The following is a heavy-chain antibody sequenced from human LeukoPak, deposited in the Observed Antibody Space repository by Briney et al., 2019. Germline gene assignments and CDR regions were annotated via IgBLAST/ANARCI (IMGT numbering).Heavy chain of an antibody. CDR2: IRYDGSNK. D-gene: IGHD2-8*01. V-gene: IGHV3-30*02. Sequence: GGSLRLSCAASGFTFSSYGMHWVRQAPGKGLEWVAFIRYDGSNKYYADSVKGRFTISRDNSKNTLYLQVNSLRAEDTAVYYYAKESRRYCTNGVCPFDYWGQGTLVTVSS. CDR3: AKESRRYCTNGVCPFDY. J-gene: IGHJ4*02. CDR1: GFTFSSYG.